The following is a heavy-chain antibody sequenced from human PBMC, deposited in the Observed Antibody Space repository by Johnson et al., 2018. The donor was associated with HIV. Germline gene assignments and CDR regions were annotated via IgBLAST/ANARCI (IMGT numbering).Heavy chain of an antibody. CDR2: ISWNSGSI. CDR1: GFTFDDYA. D-gene: IGHD3-22*01. CDR3: ARDRGYWDGLDI. V-gene: IGHV3-9*01. Sequence: VQLVESGGGLVQPGRSLRLSCAASGFTFDDYAMHWVRQAAGKGLEWVSGISWNSGSIGYADSVKGRFTISRDNAKHSLYLQMNSLRAEDTAVYYCARDRGYWDGLDIWGQGTMVTVSS. J-gene: IGHJ3*02.